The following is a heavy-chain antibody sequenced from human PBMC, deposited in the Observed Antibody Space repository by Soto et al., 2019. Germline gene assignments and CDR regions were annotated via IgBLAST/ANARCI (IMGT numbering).Heavy chain of an antibody. D-gene: IGHD3-10*01. CDR3: ARSRSGAVADSFDY. V-gene: IGHV3-30*04. CDR2: ISSDGSHK. CDR1: GFTFRRYA. J-gene: IGHJ4*02. Sequence: GGSLRLSCAASGFTFRRYAVHWVRQAPGKGLEWVAVISSDGSHKYYLDSVKGRFTTSRDNSINTVFLQMDSLSYEDTAVYHCARSRSGAVADSFDYWGQGTLVTVSS.